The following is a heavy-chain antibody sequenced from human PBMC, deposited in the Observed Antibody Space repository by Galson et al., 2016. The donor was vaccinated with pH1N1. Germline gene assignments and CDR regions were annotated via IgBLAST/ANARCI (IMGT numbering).Heavy chain of an antibody. Sequence: SLRLSCASSGFTISDYWMTWVRQAPGKGLGWVANIKQDGSEKYYVDSVKGRFTISRDNAKNSLYLQMNSLRAEDTAVYYCARRYFDLWGRGTLVTVSS. V-gene: IGHV3-7*01. J-gene: IGHJ2*01. CDR2: IKQDGSEK. CDR1: GFTISDYW. CDR3: ARRYFDL.